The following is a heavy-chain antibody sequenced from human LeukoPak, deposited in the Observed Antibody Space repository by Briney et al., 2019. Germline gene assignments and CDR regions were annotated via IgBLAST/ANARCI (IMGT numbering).Heavy chain of an antibody. Sequence: WASVKVSCKASGYTFTSYGISWVRQASGQGLEWMGWISAYNGNTNYAQKLQGRVTMTTDTSTSTAYMELRSLRSDDTAVYYCARGLGVGPWDYFDYWGQGTLVTVSS. J-gene: IGHJ4*02. CDR3: ARGLGVGPWDYFDY. CDR1: GYTFTSYG. V-gene: IGHV1-18*01. D-gene: IGHD1-26*01. CDR2: ISAYNGNT.